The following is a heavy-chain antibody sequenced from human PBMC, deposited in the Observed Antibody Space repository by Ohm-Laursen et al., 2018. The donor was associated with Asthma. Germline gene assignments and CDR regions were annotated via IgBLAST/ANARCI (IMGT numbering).Heavy chain of an antibody. CDR3: ASSVVQRSMGD. J-gene: IGHJ4*02. V-gene: IGHV3-30*02. Sequence: SLRLSCTASGFTLSTSAMHWVRQGPAKGLEWVASLWYDGSRKHYTDSVKGRFSISRDNSKNTLYLQMNSLRAEDTAVYYCASSVVQRSMGDWGQGTLVTVSS. CDR2: LWYDGSRK. CDR1: GFTLSTSA. D-gene: IGHD1-1*01.